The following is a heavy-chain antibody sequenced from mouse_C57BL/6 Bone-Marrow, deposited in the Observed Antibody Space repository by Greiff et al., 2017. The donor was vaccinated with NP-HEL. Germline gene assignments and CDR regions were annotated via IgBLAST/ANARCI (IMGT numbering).Heavy chain of an antibody. CDR2: ISDGGSYT. V-gene: IGHV5-4*01. J-gene: IGHJ3*01. D-gene: IGHD1-1*01. CDR3: ASDYYYGTIFAY. Sequence: DVHLVESGGGLVKPGGSLKLSCAASGFTFSSYAMSWVRQTPEKRLEWVATISDGGSYTYYPDNVKGRFTISRDNAKNNLYLQMSHLKSEDTAMYYCASDYYYGTIFAYWGQGTLVTVSA. CDR1: GFTFSSYA.